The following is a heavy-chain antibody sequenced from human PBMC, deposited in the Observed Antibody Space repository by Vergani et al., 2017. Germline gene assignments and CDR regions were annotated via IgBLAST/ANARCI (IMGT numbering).Heavy chain of an antibody. CDR3: ARVNTETNGHLYYYYYMDV. D-gene: IGHD4-11*01. J-gene: IGHJ6*03. V-gene: IGHV4-34*01. CDR2: IDHTGRP. Sequence: QVQLQQWGGGLLKPSETLSLTCVVNGGSFTSYHWTWIRQSPGEGLEWVCDIDHTGRPDYNPPPKRRLTMSVDKSRNQFSLTLNSVTATDTAIYFCARVNTETNGHLYYYYYMDVWGQGTAVTVS. CDR1: GGSFTSYH.